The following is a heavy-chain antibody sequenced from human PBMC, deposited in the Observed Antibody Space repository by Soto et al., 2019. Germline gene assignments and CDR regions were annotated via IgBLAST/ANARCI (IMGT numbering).Heavy chain of an antibody. V-gene: IGHV3-21*01. Sequence: EVQLVESGGGLVKPGGSLRLSCAASGFTFSRHSMNWVRQAPGKGLEWVSSISSSSSYIYYADSVKGRFTISRDTAKNSLYLQMNSLRAEDTAVYYCARTDIEVVIAASGDYWGQGALVTVSS. J-gene: IGHJ4*02. D-gene: IGHD2-15*01. CDR1: GFTFSRHS. CDR3: ARTDIEVVIAASGDY. CDR2: ISSSSSYI.